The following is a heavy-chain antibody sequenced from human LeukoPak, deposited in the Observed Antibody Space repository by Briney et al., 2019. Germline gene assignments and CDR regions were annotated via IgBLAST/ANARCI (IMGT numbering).Heavy chain of an antibody. CDR1: GFTFSSYG. D-gene: IGHD1-26*01. Sequence: GGSLRLSCAASGFTFSSYGMHWVRQAPGKGLEWVAVIWYDGSNKYYADSVKGRFTTSRDNSKNTLYLQMNSLRAEDTAVYYCAKDRGWEPDDADYWGQGTLVTVSS. J-gene: IGHJ4*02. CDR3: AKDRGWEPDDADY. V-gene: IGHV3-33*06. CDR2: IWYDGSNK.